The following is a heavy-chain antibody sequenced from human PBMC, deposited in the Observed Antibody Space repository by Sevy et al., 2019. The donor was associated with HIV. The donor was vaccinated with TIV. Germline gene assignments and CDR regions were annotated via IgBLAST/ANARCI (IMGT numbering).Heavy chain of an antibody. V-gene: IGHV1-2*02. CDR3: ARMGDYYDSSGYYPLKF. D-gene: IGHD3-22*01. J-gene: IGHJ4*02. CDR1: GYTFTGYY. CDR2: INPNSGGK. Sequence: ASVKVSCKASGYTFTGYYVHWVRQAPGQGLEWMGWINPNSGGKYFAKKFQDSVTMTTDTSLNTAHMGLRSLRFDDTAVYYCARMGDYYDSSGYYPLKFWGQGTLVTVSS.